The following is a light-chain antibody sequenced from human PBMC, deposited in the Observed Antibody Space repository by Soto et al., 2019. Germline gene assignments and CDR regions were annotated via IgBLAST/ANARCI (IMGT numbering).Light chain of an antibody. J-gene: IGKJ5*01. CDR2: GAS. CDR1: QGISTY. V-gene: IGKV1-33*01. Sequence: DIQMTQSPSSLSASVGDRVTITCRASQGISTYLNWYQQKPGKAPKLLIYGASNLETGVPSRFSGSGSGTDFTFTISSLQPEDIATYVCQQYDNVFTFGQGTRLEIK. CDR3: QQYDNVFT.